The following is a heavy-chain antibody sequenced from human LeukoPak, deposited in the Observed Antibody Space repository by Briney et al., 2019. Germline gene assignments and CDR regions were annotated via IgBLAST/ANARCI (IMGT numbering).Heavy chain of an antibody. D-gene: IGHD3-22*01. CDR3: AAFDNYYDSSGYDG. CDR2: IVVGSSNT. V-gene: IGHV1-58*02. J-gene: IGHJ4*02. Sequence: TSVKVSCKASGFTFTSSAMQWVRQARGQRLEWIGWIVVGSSNTNYAQKFQERVTITRDMSTSTAYMELSSLRSEDTAVYYCAAFDNYYDSSGYDGWGQGTLVTVSS. CDR1: GFTFTSSA.